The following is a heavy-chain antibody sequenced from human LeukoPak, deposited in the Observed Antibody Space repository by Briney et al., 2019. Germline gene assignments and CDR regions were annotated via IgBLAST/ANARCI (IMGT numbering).Heavy chain of an antibody. CDR2: IIPILGIA. D-gene: IGHD5-12*01. Sequence: SVKVSCKASGGTFSSYAISWVRQAPGQGLEWMGRIIPILGIANYAQKFQGRVTIAADKSTSTAYMELSSLRSEDTAVYYCARAPVTVATIATIDYWGQGTLVTVSS. CDR1: GGTFSSYA. CDR3: ARAPVTVATIATIDY. V-gene: IGHV1-69*04. J-gene: IGHJ4*02.